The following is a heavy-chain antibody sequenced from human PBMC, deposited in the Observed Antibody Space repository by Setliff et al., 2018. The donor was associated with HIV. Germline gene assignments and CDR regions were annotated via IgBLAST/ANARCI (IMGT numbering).Heavy chain of an antibody. CDR1: GYTFTSYY. CDR2: INPSGGSA. Sequence: ASVKVSCKASGYTFTSYYVHWVRQAPGQGLEWMGMINPSGGSASYAQKFQGRVTMSRDTSTSTVYMELSSLRSEDTAVYYCARDYFGSSAYHYGFGAFDIWGQGTMVTVSS. J-gene: IGHJ3*02. D-gene: IGHD3-22*01. CDR3: ARDYFGSSAYHYGFGAFDI. V-gene: IGHV1-46*01.